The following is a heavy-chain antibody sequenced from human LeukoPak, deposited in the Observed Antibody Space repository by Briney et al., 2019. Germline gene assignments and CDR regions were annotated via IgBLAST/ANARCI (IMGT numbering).Heavy chain of an antibody. J-gene: IGHJ4*02. Sequence: LSLTCTVSGGSISSGGYYWSWIRQAPGKGLEWVAVTSSDLNVKLYADSVKGRFTISRDNSRSTLYLQMNSLRPEDTAIYYCAREGYYGSGSPPSLYFDYWGQGTLVTVSS. V-gene: IGHV3-30*03. D-gene: IGHD3-10*01. CDR2: TSSDLNVK. CDR1: GGSISSGG. CDR3: AREGYYGSGSPPSLYFDY.